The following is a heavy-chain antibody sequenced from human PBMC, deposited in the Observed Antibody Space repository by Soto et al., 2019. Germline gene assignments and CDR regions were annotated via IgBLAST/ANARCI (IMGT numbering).Heavy chain of an antibody. Sequence: QVQLVQSGAEVKRPGSSVKVSCKASGGTFSGYAISWVRQVPGQGLEWMGGIIPILGTINYAQNFEARVTITADESTSTAYMSLSSLRSEDTALYYCARDCRGGRGYFYYGMDVWGQGTTVTVSS. V-gene: IGHV1-69*01. CDR1: GGTFSGYA. CDR3: ARDCRGGRGYFYYGMDV. CDR2: IIPILGTI. D-gene: IGHD2-15*01. J-gene: IGHJ6*02.